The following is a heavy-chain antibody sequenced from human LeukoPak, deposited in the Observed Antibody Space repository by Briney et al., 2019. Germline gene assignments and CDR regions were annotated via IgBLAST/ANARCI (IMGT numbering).Heavy chain of an antibody. CDR1: GGPISSYY. CDR3: ARDRAVVYFDY. Sequence: SETLSLSCTVSGGPISSYYWSWIRQPPGKGLEWIGYIYYSGSTNYNPSLKSRVTISVDTSKNQFSLKLSSVTAADTAVYYCARDRAVVYFDYWGQGTLVTVSS. D-gene: IGHD4-23*01. J-gene: IGHJ4*02. V-gene: IGHV4-59*01. CDR2: IYYSGST.